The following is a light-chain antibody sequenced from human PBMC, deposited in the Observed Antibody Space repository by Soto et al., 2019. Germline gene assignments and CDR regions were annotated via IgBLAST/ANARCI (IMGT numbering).Light chain of an antibody. CDR3: MQALQTPLT. CDR1: QSLLHSNGYNY. V-gene: IGKV2-28*01. J-gene: IGKJ4*01. Sequence: DIVMTQSPLPLPVTPGEPASISCMSSQSLLHSNGYNYLDWYLQKPGQSPQLLIYLGSNRASGVPDRFSGSGSGTDFKLKISRVEAEDVGVYDCMQALQTPLTFGGGTKVDIK. CDR2: LGS.